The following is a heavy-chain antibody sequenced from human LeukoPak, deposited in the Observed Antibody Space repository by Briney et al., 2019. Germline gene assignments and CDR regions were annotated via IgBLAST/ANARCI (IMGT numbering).Heavy chain of an antibody. V-gene: IGHV4-34*01. D-gene: IGHD6-19*01. CDR1: GGSFIGYN. Sequence: SETLSLTCAVYGGSFIGYNWSWIRQPPGKGLEWIGEINHSGSTNYNPSLKSRVTISVDTSKNQFSLKLSSVTAAGTAVYYCARVRGSGLYYYYGMDVWGQGTTVTVSS. CDR2: INHSGST. CDR3: ARVRGSGLYYYYGMDV. J-gene: IGHJ6*02.